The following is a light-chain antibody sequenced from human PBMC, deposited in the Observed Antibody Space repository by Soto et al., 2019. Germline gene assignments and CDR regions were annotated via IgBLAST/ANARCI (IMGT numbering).Light chain of an antibody. CDR2: DAS. Sequence: EIVLTQSPATLSLSPGERATLSCRASQSIGLAIAWYQHKPGQAPRLLIFDASQRATGIPARFRGSGSGTDFTLSISSLEPEDFAVYYCQQRSNWPGTFGQGTKVDIK. CDR1: QSIGLA. CDR3: QQRSNWPGT. V-gene: IGKV3-11*01. J-gene: IGKJ1*01.